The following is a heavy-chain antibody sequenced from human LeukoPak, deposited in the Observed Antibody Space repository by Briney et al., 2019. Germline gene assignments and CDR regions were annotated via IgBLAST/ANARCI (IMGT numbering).Heavy chain of an antibody. CDR3: ARHGGSLGYFDY. D-gene: IGHD1-26*01. Sequence: SETLSLTCGVSGGSISTYYWSWIRQTPGKGLEWIGYVYDSGTTNYNPSLKGRVTISSDTSKNQFSLNLRSVNAADTAIYYCARHGGSLGYFDYWGQGTLVTVSS. CDR1: GGSISTYY. V-gene: IGHV4-59*08. CDR2: VYDSGTT. J-gene: IGHJ4*02.